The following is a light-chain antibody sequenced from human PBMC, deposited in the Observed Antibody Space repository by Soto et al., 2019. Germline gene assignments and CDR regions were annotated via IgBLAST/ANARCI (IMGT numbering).Light chain of an antibody. CDR2: EVS. V-gene: IGLV2-14*01. CDR1: SSDIGAFNF. Sequence: QSVLTQPASVSGSPGQSITISCTGTSSDIGAFNFVSWYQHHPGKTPKLMIYEVSNRPSGVSNRFSGSKSGNTASLTISGLQAEDEGDYYCSAYSNIDTTRSVFGTGTKVTVL. J-gene: IGLJ1*01. CDR3: SAYSNIDTTRSV.